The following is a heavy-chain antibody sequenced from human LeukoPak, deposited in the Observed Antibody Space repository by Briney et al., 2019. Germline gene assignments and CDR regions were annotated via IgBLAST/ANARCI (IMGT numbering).Heavy chain of an antibody. J-gene: IGHJ3*02. CDR1: GGSITSGDYY. CDR3: AKTQTMMGAFDI. D-gene: IGHD3-22*01. CDR2: IYNSGST. V-gene: IGHV4-30-4*01. Sequence: SETLSLTCTVSGGSITSGDYYWSWIRQPPRKGLEWIGYIYNSGSTYYNPSLKSRVTISVDTSEKQFSLKLSSVTAADTAVYYCAKTQTMMGAFDIWGQGTKVTVSS.